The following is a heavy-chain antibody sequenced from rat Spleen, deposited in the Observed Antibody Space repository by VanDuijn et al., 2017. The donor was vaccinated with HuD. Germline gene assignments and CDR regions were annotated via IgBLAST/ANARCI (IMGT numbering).Heavy chain of an antibody. CDR2: ITNTGGST. CDR3: TSEFDY. V-gene: IGHV5-31*01. CDR1: GFTFNNYW. J-gene: IGHJ2*01. Sequence: EVQLVESGGGLVQPGRSLKLSCVASGFTFNNYWMTWIRRAPGKGLEWVASITNTGGSTYYPDSVKGRFTISRDNAKSTLYLLMNSLRAEDTATDYCTSEFDYWGQGVMVTVSS.